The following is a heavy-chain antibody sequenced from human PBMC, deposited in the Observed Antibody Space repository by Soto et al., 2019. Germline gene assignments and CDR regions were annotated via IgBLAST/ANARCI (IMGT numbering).Heavy chain of an antibody. CDR2: IKTDESEK. J-gene: IGHJ4*02. CDR3: ARDGRFCPGTSYCFDS. V-gene: IGHV3-7*01. CDR1: GLSISGHW. Sequence: PGGSLRLSCAASGLSISGHWMSWVRQAPGKGLEWVANIKTDESEKYYVDSVRGRFSISRDNAKNSLYLQMNSLRVEDTAIYYCARDGRFCPGTSYCFDSWGQGTLVTVSS. D-gene: IGHD1-1*01.